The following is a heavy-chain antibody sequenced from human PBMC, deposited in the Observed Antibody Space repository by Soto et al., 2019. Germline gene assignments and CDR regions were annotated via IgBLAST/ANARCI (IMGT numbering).Heavy chain of an antibody. CDR1: GHSFTSYW. CDR2: IDPSDSYT. J-gene: IGHJ6*02. CDR3: ARHEFLATGAKLSTYYGMDV. D-gene: IGHD7-27*01. Sequence: PGESLKISCKGSGHSFTSYWISWVRQMPGKGLEWMGRIDPSDSYTNYSPSFQGHVTISADKSISTAYLQWSSLKASDTAMYYCARHEFLATGAKLSTYYGMDVWGQGATVTVSS. V-gene: IGHV5-10-1*01.